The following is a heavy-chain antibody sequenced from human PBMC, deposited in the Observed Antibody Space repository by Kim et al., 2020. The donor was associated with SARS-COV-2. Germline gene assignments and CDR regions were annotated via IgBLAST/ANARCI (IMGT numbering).Heavy chain of an antibody. D-gene: IGHD3-22*01. Sequence: GGSLRLSCVASGFTFSSYGMSWVRQAPGKGLEWVSGISGSGGSTYYADSAKGRFTISRDNSKNTLYLQMNSLRAEDTAVFYCAKDPAEGGLIAYDAFDIWGQGTMVTVSS. V-gene: IGHV3-23*01. CDR1: GFTFSSYG. J-gene: IGHJ3*02. CDR2: ISGSGGST. CDR3: AKDPAEGGLIAYDAFDI.